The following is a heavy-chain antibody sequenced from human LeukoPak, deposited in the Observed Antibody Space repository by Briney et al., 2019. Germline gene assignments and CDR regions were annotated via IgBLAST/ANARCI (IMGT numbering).Heavy chain of an antibody. CDR3: AKEGVILGPSHFDH. V-gene: IGHV3-23*01. D-gene: IGHD2-21*01. Sequence: PGGSLRLSCAASGFTFSSYGMTWVRQAPGKGLEWVSSIGGSGLDTYYPDSVKGRFFIFSDNAKSTLYLQMNSLGAEDTAVYFCAKEGVILGPSHFDHWGQGTLVTVSS. J-gene: IGHJ4*02. CDR1: GFTFSSYG. CDR2: IGGSGLDT.